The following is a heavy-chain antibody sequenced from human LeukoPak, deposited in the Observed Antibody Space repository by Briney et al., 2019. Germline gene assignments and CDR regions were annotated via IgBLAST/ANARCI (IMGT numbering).Heavy chain of an antibody. J-gene: IGHJ4*02. CDR1: GGSISSSSYY. Sequence: PSETLSLTCTVSGGSISSSSYYWSWIRQSPGKELEWIGSIYYSGSTYYNPSLKSRVTISVDTSKNQFSLKLSSVTAADPAVYYFASFCSNTSCYISDDLDCRGQGTLVTVSS. D-gene: IGHD2-2*02. CDR2: IYYSGST. V-gene: IGHV4-39*01. CDR3: ASFCSNTSCYISDDLDC.